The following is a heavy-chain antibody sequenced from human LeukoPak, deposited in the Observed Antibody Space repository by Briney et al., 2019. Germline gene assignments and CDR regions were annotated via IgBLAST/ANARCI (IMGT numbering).Heavy chain of an antibody. CDR1: GGSIRSSYYY. CDR2: IYDSGST. D-gene: IGHD2-21*02. J-gene: IGHJ4*02. V-gene: IGHV4-39*01. CDR3: ARLALGDVDY. Sequence: PSETLSLTCTVSGGSIRSSYYYWGWIRQPPGKGLEWIGSIYDSGSTYYNPSLKSRVTISVDTSKNQFSLKLNSVTAADTAVYYCARLALGDVDYWGQGTLVTVSS.